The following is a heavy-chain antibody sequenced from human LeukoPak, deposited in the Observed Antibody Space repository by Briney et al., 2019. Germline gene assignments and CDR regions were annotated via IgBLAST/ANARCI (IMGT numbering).Heavy chain of an antibody. V-gene: IGHV5-51*01. Sequence: GESPKISCKGSGYSFTNYWTGWVRQMPGKGLEWMGIIYPGDSDTRYSPSFQGQVIISADKSISTAYLQWSSLKASDTAMYYCARAVVTAIPSWFDPWGQGTLVTVSS. J-gene: IGHJ5*02. CDR1: GYSFTNYW. CDR2: IYPGDSDT. D-gene: IGHD2-21*02. CDR3: ARAVVTAIPSWFDP.